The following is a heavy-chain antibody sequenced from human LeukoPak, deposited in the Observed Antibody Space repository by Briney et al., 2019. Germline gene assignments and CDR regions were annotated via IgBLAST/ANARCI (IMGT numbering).Heavy chain of an antibody. CDR1: GFTFSSYS. J-gene: IGHJ4*02. D-gene: IGHD2-2*02. CDR3: ARDHPRYCSSTSCYTPPDY. V-gene: IGHV3-21*01. Sequence: GGSLRLSCAASGFTFSSYSMNWVRQAPGKGLEWVSSISSSSSYIYYADSVKGRFTISRDNAKSSLYLQMNSLRAEDTAVYYCARDHPRYCSSTSCYTPPDYWGQGTLVTVSS. CDR2: ISSSSSYI.